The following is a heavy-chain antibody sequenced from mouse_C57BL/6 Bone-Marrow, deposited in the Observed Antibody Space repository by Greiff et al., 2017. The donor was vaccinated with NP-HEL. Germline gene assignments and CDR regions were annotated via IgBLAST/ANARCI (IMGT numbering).Heavy chain of an antibody. CDR3: ARYCNSLAY. CDR1: GFTFSSYA. Sequence: EVQRVESGGGLVKPGGSLKLSCAASGFTFSSYAMSWVRQTPEKRLEWVATISDGGSYTYYPDNVKGRFTISRDNAKNNLYLQMSHLKSEDTAMYYCARYCNSLAYWGQGTLVTVSA. J-gene: IGHJ3*01. CDR2: ISDGGSYT. V-gene: IGHV5-4*01. D-gene: IGHD2-1*01.